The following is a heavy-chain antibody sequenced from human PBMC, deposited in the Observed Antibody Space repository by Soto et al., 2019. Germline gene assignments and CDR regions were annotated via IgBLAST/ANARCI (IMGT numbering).Heavy chain of an antibody. CDR1: GFTFSSYA. D-gene: IGHD3-16*01. CDR2: ISYDGSNK. CDR3: AGGKFDY. Sequence: QVQLVESGGGVVQPGRSLRLSCAASGFTFSSYAMHWVRQAPGKGLEWVAVISYDGSNKYYADSVKGRFTISRDNSKNTLYLQMNSLRAEDTAVDYCAGGKFDYWGQGTLVTVSS. J-gene: IGHJ4*02. V-gene: IGHV3-30-3*01.